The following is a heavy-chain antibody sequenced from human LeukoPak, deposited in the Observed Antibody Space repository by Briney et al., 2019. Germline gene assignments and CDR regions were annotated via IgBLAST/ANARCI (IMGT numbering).Heavy chain of an antibody. D-gene: IGHD1-26*01. J-gene: IGHJ3*01. CDR3: AKDWGGSYHGNAYDV. CDR1: GITFSNYA. V-gene: IGHV3-23*01. CDR2: IGYRGGSI. Sequence: PGGSLRLSCAASGITFSNYAMSWVRQAPGKGLEWVSIIGYRGGSIYYADSVKGRFTVSRDNSKNTLFLQMNNLRAEDTAVYYCAKDWGGSYHGNAYDVWGQGTLVTVSS.